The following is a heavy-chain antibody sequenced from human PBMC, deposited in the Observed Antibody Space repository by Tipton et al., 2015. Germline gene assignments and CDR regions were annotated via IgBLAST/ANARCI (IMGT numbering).Heavy chain of an antibody. CDR3: ASRARLGLLET. CDR1: GDSVSSNTAT. D-gene: IGHD1-14*01. Sequence: GLVKPSQTLSLTCGISGDSVSSNTATWNWIRQSPSRGLEWLGRTYYRSKWYNDYAESVKGRITINADTSKNQFSLQLNSVTPEDRASYYVASRARLGLLETGGRGTAVTASS. J-gene: IGHJ3*01. CDR2: TYYRSKWYN. V-gene: IGHV6-1*01.